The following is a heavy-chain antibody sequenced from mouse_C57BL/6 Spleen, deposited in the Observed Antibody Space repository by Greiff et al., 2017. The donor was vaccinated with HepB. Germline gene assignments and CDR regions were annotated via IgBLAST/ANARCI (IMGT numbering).Heavy chain of an antibody. CDR3: AICRYDYGGFAY. V-gene: IGHV1-74*01. D-gene: IGHD2-4*01. CDR2: IHPSDSDT. Sequence: QVQLKQPGAELVKPGASVKVSCKASGYTFPSYWMHWVKQRPGQGLEWIGRIHPSDSDTNYNQKFKGKATLTVDKSTSTAYMQLSSRTSEDSAVYYCAICRYDYGGFAYWGQGTLVTVSA. CDR1: GYTFPSYW. J-gene: IGHJ3*01.